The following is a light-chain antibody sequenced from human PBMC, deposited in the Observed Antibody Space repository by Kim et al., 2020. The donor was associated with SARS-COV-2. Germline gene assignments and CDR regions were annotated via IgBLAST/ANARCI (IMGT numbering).Light chain of an antibody. Sequence: SSELTQDPAVSVALGQTVRITCQGDSLRRYYATWYQQKPGQAPVLVIYGKNNRPSGIPDRLSGSSSGNTASLTITGAQAEDEAAYYCNSWDSSTNHVVFGGGTQLTVL. CDR1: SLRRYY. CDR2: GKN. V-gene: IGLV3-19*01. J-gene: IGLJ2*01. CDR3: NSWDSSTNHVV.